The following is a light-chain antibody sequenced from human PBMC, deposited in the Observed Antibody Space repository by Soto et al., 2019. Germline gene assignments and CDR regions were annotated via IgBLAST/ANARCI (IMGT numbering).Light chain of an antibody. V-gene: IGKV3-11*01. J-gene: IGKJ4*01. Sequence: EIVLTQSPGTLSLSPGERATLSCRASENVSSYLAWYQQKPGQAPRLLIYDTSNRATGIPARFSGSGSGTDFTLTISSLEPEDFAVYYCQQRSDWITFGGGTKVDIK. CDR2: DTS. CDR1: ENVSSY. CDR3: QQRSDWIT.